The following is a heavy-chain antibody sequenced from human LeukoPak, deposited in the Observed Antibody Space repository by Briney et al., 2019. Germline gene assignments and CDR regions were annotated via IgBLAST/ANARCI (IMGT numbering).Heavy chain of an antibody. D-gene: IGHD5-18*01. J-gene: IGHJ4*02. CDR3: ARGYRAPQTFYSYHYFDS. V-gene: IGHV4-34*01. CDR1: GGSFSGYY. Sequence: SSETLSLTCAVYGGSFSGYYWSWIRQPPGKGLEWIGESNHFGSTNYNPSLKSRVNISGDKTKKQFSLKVNSVTAADTAVYYCARGYRAPQTFYSYHYFDSWAQGILVTVSS. CDR2: SNHFGST.